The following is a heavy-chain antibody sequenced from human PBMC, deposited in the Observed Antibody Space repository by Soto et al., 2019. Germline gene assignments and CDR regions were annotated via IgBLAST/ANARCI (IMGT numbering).Heavy chain of an antibody. CDR3: ARHDAYYDYIWGTYRLEPFDY. J-gene: IGHJ4*02. Sequence: PSETLPLTCTVSGGSISSYYWSWIRQPPGKGLELIGYFYYSGSTNYNPSLKSRVTISVDTSKNQFSLKLSSVTAADTAVYYCARHDAYYDYIWGTYRLEPFDYWGQGTLVTVSS. CDR1: GGSISSYY. CDR2: FYYSGST. D-gene: IGHD3-16*02. V-gene: IGHV4-59*08.